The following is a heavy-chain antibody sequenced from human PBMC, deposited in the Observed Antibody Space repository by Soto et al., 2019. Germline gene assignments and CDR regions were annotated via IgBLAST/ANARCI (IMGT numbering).Heavy chain of an antibody. CDR3: AREGLWFGELLPFDI. Sequence: QVQLQQWGAGLLKPSETLSLTCAVHGGSFSGYYWSWIRQPPGRGLEWIGEINPGGSTNYNPSLKSRVALSVDTSKSQVSLNLTSVTAADTAVYYCAREGLWFGELLPFDIWGQGTMVTVSS. CDR1: GGSFSGYY. J-gene: IGHJ3*02. CDR2: INPGGST. V-gene: IGHV4-34*01. D-gene: IGHD3-10*01.